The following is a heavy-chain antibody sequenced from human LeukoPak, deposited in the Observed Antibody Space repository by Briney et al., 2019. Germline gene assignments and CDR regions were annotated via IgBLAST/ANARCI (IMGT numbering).Heavy chain of an antibody. J-gene: IGHJ5*02. Sequence: SETLSLTCTVSGGSISGGGYSWSWIRQPPGKGLEWIGYIYYSVNTYYSPSLKSRVTISVDTSKNQFSLKLSSVTAADTAVYYCARDGGVAPHNWFDPWGQGTLVTVSS. V-gene: IGHV4-30-4*07. D-gene: IGHD2-8*02. CDR2: IYYSVNT. CDR3: ARDGGVAPHNWFDP. CDR1: GGSISGGGYS.